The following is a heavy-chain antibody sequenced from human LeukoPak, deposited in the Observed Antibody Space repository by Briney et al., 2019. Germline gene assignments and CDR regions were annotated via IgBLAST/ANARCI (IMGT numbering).Heavy chain of an antibody. CDR1: RFTFSTYS. D-gene: IGHD6-13*01. V-gene: IGHV3-21*01. CDR3: ARDTIAAAGSGAFDI. CDR2: ISSGSSYI. Sequence: GGSLRLSCAASRFTFSTYSMNWVRQAPGKGLDWVSSISSGSSYIYYADAVKGRFTISRDNAKNSLYLQINSLRAEDTAVYYCARDTIAAAGSGAFDIWGQGKMVTVSS. J-gene: IGHJ3*02.